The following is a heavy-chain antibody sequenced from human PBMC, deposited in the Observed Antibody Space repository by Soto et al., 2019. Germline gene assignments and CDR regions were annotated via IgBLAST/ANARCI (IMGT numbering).Heavy chain of an antibody. CDR2: VQSTGST. CDR1: GGSMSGYH. D-gene: IGHD3-10*01. CDR3: ARDSVSLTLFDY. V-gene: IGHV4-4*07. J-gene: IGHJ4*02. Sequence: QVELQESGPRLVRPSETLYLTCTVSGGSMSGYHWSWVRQPAGKGLEWIGRVQSTGSTDYNPSVESRITVSLDTSKKQFSLKLRSVTAAATALYFCARDSVSLTLFDYWGQGILVTVSS.